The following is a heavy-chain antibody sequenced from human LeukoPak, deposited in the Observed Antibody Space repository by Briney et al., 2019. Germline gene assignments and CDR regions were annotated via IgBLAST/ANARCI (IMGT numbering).Heavy chain of an antibody. CDR2: IIPIFGTA. J-gene: IGHJ1*01. V-gene: IGHV1-69*13. Sequence: ASVKVSCKASGGTFSSYAISWVRQAPGQGLEWMGGIIPIFGTANYAQKFQGGVTITADESTSTAYMELSSLRSEDTAVYYCARDLGIAVAGSRSAEYFQHWGQGTLVTVSS. CDR1: GGTFSSYA. D-gene: IGHD6-19*01. CDR3: ARDLGIAVAGSRSAEYFQH.